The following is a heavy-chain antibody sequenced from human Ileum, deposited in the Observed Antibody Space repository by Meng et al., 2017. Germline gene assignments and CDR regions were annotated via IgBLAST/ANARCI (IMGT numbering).Heavy chain of an antibody. D-gene: IGHD4-23*01. J-gene: IGHJ5*02. V-gene: IGHV1-8*01. Sequence: QVQLVQAGAEVKKPGASVKVTCKASGYTFRSYGITWVRQAPGQGLEWLGWMNPDSGNTGYAQKFQGRVTITRDTSRTTAYMELSSLRSEDTAVYYCARDYGGNSGWFDPWGQGTLVTVSS. CDR1: GYTFRSYG. CDR2: MNPDSGNT. CDR3: ARDYGGNSGWFDP.